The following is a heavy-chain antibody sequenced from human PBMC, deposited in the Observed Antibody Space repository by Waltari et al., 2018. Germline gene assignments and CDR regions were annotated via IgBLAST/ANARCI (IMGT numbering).Heavy chain of an antibody. CDR3: ARVLDWYFDL. CDR1: EFTSSSYE. Sequence: EVQLVESGGGLVQRGGSLGTSCAASEFTSSSYESSGVSQAPGKGLWWVSFISSGGGTIYYADSVKGRFTISRDNGKNLLFLQMNSLRAQDTAVYYCARVLDWYFDLWGRGTLVTVSS. CDR2: ISSGGGTI. V-gene: IGHV3-48*03. J-gene: IGHJ2*01.